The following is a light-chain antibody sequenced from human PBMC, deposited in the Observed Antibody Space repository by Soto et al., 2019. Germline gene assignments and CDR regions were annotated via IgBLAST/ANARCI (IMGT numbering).Light chain of an antibody. J-gene: IGLJ2*01. V-gene: IGLV2-23*02. CDR2: EAT. CDR1: SNDVGGYDL. CDR3: CSFAGGATFV. Sequence: QSALTQPASVSGSPGQSITISCTGTSNDVGGYDLVSWYQHHPGKAPKLMIYEATKRPSGVSDRFSGSKSGNTASLTISALQADDDADYSCCSFAGGATFVFGGGTKLTVL.